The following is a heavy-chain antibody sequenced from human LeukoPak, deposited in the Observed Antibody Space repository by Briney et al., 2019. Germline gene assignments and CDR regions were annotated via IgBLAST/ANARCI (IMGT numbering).Heavy chain of an antibody. V-gene: IGHV3-33*01. CDR1: GFTFSSYG. J-gene: IGHJ5*02. D-gene: IGHD3-3*01. CDR3: AREVTIFGVVTYNWFDP. CDR2: IWYDGSNK. Sequence: GGSLRLSCAASGFTFSSYGMHWVRQAPGKGLEWVAVIWYDGSNKYYADSVKGRFTISRDNSKNTLYLQMNSLRAGDTAVYYCAREVTIFGVVTYNWFDPWGQGTLVTVSS.